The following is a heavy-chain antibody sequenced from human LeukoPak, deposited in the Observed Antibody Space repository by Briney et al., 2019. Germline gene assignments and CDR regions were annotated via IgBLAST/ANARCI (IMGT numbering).Heavy chain of an antibody. D-gene: IGHD3-22*01. CDR2: IYYSGST. Sequence: PSETLSLTCTVSGGPISSYYWSWIRQPPGKGLEWIGYIYYSGSTNYNPSLKSRVTISVDTSKNQFSLKLSSVTAADTAVYYCARDGFGYYDSSGYYLGAFDIWGQGTMVTVSS. J-gene: IGHJ3*02. V-gene: IGHV4-59*01. CDR1: GGPISSYY. CDR3: ARDGFGYYDSSGYYLGAFDI.